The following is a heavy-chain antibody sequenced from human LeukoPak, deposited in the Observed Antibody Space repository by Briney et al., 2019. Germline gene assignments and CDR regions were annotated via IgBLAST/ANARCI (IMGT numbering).Heavy chain of an antibody. CDR2: IYHSGST. V-gene: IGHV4-4*02. J-gene: IGHJ4*02. D-gene: IGHD2-8*01. CDR1: GGSISSSNW. Sequence: SETLSLTCAVSGGSISSSNWWSWVRQPPGKGLEWIGEIYHSGSTNYNPSLKSRVTISVDKSKNQFSLKLSSVTAADTAVYYCARRHLLGYCTNGVCYTSPSPFDYWGQGTLVTVSS. CDR3: ARRHLLGYCTNGVCYTSPSPFDY.